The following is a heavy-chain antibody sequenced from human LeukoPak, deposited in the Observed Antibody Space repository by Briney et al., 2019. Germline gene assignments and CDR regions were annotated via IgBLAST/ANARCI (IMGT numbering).Heavy chain of an antibody. CDR1: GFTVSSNY. Sequence: GGSLRLSCAASGFTVSSNYMSWVRQAPGKGLEWVSVIYSGGSTYYADSVKGRFTISRDNSKNTLYLQMNSLRAEDTAVYYCATRLAAGGYYGMDVWGQGTTVTVSS. CDR2: IYSGGST. J-gene: IGHJ6*02. D-gene: IGHD6-13*01. V-gene: IGHV3-66*04. CDR3: ATRLAAGGYYGMDV.